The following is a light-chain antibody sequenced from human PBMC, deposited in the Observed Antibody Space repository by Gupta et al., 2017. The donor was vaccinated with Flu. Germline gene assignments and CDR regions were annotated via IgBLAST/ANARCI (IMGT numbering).Light chain of an antibody. V-gene: IGKV2-28*01. J-gene: IGKJ4*01. Sequence: DIVTTQSPLSLPVTPGEPASISCRSSQSLLHSNGYNYLDWYLQKPGQSPQLLIYLGSNRASGVPDRFSGSGSGTDFTLKISRVEAEDVGVYYCMPALQTPTFGGGTKVEIK. CDR3: MPALQTPT. CDR1: QSLLHSNGYNY. CDR2: LGS.